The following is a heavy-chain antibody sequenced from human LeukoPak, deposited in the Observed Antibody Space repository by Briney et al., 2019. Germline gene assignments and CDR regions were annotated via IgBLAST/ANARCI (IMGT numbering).Heavy chain of an antibody. D-gene: IGHD2/OR15-2a*01. CDR3: ARGNSNDHLAWFGP. CDR2: IYYTGNT. V-gene: IGHV4-59*01. CDR1: GASISDNY. J-gene: IGHJ5*02. Sequence: SETLSLTCTVSGASISDNYWSWIRQPPGKGLEWIGYIYYTGNTNYNPSPTSRVAISVDTSKNQLSLKLSSVTAADTAVYYCARGNSNDHLAWFGPWGQGTLVSVSS.